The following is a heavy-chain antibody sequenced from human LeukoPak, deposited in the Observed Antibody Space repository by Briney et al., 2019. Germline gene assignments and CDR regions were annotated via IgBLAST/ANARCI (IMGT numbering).Heavy chain of an antibody. J-gene: IGHJ1*01. D-gene: IGHD6-19*01. V-gene: IGHV3-7*05. CDR1: GFTFSNYA. CDR2: INQDGSAK. CDR3: ARSGMAVAATPWD. Sequence: GGSLRLSCAPSGFTFSNYAMSWVRQAPGRGLEWVAHINQDGSAKYSVDSVRGRFTISRDNVKNSLFLQLNILRAEDTAVYYCARSGMAVAATPWDWGQGTLVTVSS.